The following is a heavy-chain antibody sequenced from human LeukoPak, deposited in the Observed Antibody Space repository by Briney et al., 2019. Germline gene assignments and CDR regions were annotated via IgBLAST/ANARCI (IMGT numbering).Heavy chain of an antibody. CDR1: GYTFTGYY. CDR2: INPNSGGT. Sequence: ASVKVSCKASGYTFTGYYLHWVRQAPGQGLEWMGWINPNSGGTNYAQKFQGRVTMTRDTSISTAYMELSRLRSDDTAVYYCARGLPPSGSFDPWGQGTLVTVSS. V-gene: IGHV1-2*02. CDR3: ARGLPPSGSFDP. J-gene: IGHJ5*02. D-gene: IGHD1-26*01.